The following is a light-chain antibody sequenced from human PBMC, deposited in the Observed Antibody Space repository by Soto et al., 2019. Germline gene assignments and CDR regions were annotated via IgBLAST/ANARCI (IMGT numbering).Light chain of an antibody. J-gene: IGKJ1*01. Sequence: AIRMTQSPSSFSASTGDRVTITCRASQGISSYLAWYQQKPGKAPKLLIYAASALQSGVPSRFSGSGSGTDFTLTISYLQSEDFATYYCQRYYNYPRTFGQGTKVEIK. CDR2: AAS. CDR1: QGISSY. V-gene: IGKV1-8*01. CDR3: QRYYNYPRT.